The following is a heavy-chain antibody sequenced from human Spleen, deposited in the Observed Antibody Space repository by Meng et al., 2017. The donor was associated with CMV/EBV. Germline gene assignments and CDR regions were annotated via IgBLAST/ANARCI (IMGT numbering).Heavy chain of an antibody. Sequence: GGSLRLSCAASGFTFSNYAINWVRQAPGKGLEWVSVIYSGGSTFYADSVKGRFSISRDDSKNTLYLDMNSLRAEDTAVYYCARATHIPHWFDSWGQGALVTVSS. CDR2: IYSGGST. D-gene: IGHD2-21*01. CDR3: ARATHIPHWFDS. CDR1: GFTFSNYA. J-gene: IGHJ5*01. V-gene: IGHV3-23*01.